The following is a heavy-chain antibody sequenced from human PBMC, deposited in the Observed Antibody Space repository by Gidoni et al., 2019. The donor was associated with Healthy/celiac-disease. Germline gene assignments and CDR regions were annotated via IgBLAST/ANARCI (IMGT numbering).Heavy chain of an antibody. V-gene: IGHV3-23*04. J-gene: IGHJ3*02. CDR2: ISGSGGST. CDR1: GFTFRSYA. CDR3: ASRTYYYDSSGYLFDI. D-gene: IGHD3-22*01. Sequence: EVQLVESGGCLLQPGGSLRLSCAASGFTFRSYAMSWVRQAPGKGLEWVSAISGSGGSTYYADSVKGRFTISRDNSKNTLYLQMNSLRAEDTAVYYCASRTYYYDSSGYLFDIWGQGTMVTVSS.